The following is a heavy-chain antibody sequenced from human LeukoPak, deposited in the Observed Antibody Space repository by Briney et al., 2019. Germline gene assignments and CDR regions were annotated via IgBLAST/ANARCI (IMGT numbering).Heavy chain of an antibody. Sequence: PGGSLRLSCAASGFTVSSNYMSWVRQAPGKGLESVSAISGSDGRTYYADSVKGRFTITRDNSKNTLYLQMNSLRAEDTAVFYCAKDRVFRGAFFDYWGQGTLVTVSS. CDR3: AKDRVFRGAFFDY. CDR1: GFTVSSNY. V-gene: IGHV3-23*01. J-gene: IGHJ4*02. D-gene: IGHD3-10*01. CDR2: ISGSDGRT.